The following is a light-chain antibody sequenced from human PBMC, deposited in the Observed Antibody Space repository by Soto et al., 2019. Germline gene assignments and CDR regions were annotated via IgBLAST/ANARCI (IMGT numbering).Light chain of an antibody. CDR1: SSDVGSYNL. J-gene: IGLJ3*02. Sequence: QSVLTQPASVSGSPGQSITISCAGTSSDVGSYNLVSWYQQHPGKAPKLMIYDVNKRPSGVSNRFSGSKSGNTASLTISGLQAEDEGDYYCCSSAGSYTWVFGGGTKLTVL. V-gene: IGLV2-23*02. CDR3: CSSAGSYTWV. CDR2: DVN.